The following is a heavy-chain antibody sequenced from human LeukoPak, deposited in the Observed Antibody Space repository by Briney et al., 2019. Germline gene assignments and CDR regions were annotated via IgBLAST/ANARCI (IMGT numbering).Heavy chain of an antibody. Sequence: PGRSLRLSCAASGFTFGDYGMGWVRQAPGKGLEWVAVIWYDGSNKYYTDSVKGRFTISRDNSKNTLYLQMNSLRAEDTAVYYCAKDSYYDSSGYYPPSYFDYWGQGTLVTVPS. V-gene: IGHV3-33*06. CDR2: IWYDGSNK. D-gene: IGHD3-22*01. CDR1: GFTFGDYG. CDR3: AKDSYYDSSGYYPPSYFDY. J-gene: IGHJ4*02.